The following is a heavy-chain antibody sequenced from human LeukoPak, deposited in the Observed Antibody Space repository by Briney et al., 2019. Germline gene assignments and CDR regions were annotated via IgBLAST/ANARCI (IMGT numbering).Heavy chain of an antibody. V-gene: IGHV3-7*01. CDR1: GFTFSSYW. D-gene: IGHD6-19*01. CDR3: ARAVAGTGRYAAFDI. CDR2: IKQDGSEE. J-gene: IGHJ3*02. Sequence: GGSLRLSCAASGFTFSSYWMSWVRQAPGKGLEWVANIKQDGSEEYYVDSVKGRFTISRDNAKNSLYLQMNSLRAEDTAVYYCARAVAGTGRYAAFDIWGQGTMVTVSS.